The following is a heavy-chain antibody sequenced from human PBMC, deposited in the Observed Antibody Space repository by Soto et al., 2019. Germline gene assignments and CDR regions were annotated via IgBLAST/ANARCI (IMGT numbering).Heavy chain of an antibody. CDR3: ACTTRLVEQWLLRGAFDI. CDR2: IIPIFGTA. V-gene: IGHV1-69*06. D-gene: IGHD6-19*01. J-gene: IGHJ3*02. Sequence: QVQLVQSGAAVKKPGSSVKVSCKASGGTFSSYAISWVRQSPGQGLEWMGGIIPIFGTANYAQKFQGGVTISADKAASTAYMGLSSQRSEDTAVYYWACTTRLVEQWLLRGAFDIWGQGTMVTVSS. CDR1: GGTFSSYA.